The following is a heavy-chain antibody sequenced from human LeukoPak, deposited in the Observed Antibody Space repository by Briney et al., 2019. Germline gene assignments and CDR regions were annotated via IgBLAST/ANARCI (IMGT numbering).Heavy chain of an antibody. J-gene: IGHJ6*02. CDR2: ISTTSSTI. CDR1: GFTFSTCS. V-gene: IGHV3-48*01. Sequence: GGSLRLSCTASGFTFSTCSMNWVRQAPGKGLEWLSYISTTSSTIYYADSVKGRFTISRDNSKNTLYLQMNSLRAEDTAVYYCAVQSAWGQGTTVTVSS. D-gene: IGHD4-11*01. CDR3: AVQSA.